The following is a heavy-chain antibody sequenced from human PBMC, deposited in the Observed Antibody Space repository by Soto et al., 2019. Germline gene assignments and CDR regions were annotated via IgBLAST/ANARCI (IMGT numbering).Heavy chain of an antibody. D-gene: IGHD6-19*01. V-gene: IGHV3-23*01. Sequence: GGSPRLCGAACGFIFSSYGMSWVSQAPGKGLEWVSAISGSGGSTYYADSVKGRFTISRDNSKNTLYLQMNSLRAEDTAVYYCAKGSSGWYERFDYWGQGTLVTVSS. CDR2: ISGSGGST. J-gene: IGHJ4*02. CDR3: AKGSSGWYERFDY. CDR1: GFIFSSYG.